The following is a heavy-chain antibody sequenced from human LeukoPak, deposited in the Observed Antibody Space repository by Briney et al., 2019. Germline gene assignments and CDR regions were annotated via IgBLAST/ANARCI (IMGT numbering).Heavy chain of an antibody. D-gene: IGHD3-10*01. J-gene: IGHJ4*01. CDR3: ARGGSYSVSGTSVTPTY. CDR2: IYEGGDP. Sequence: ASETLSLTCTVSGGSISGGRHYWSWIRQAAGKGLEWIGRIYEGGDPIYNPSLQSRVTISADTSKNQFSLKLNSLTASDTAVYYCARGGSYSVSGTSVTPTYWGHGILVTVSS. CDR1: GGSISGGRHY. V-gene: IGHV4-61*02.